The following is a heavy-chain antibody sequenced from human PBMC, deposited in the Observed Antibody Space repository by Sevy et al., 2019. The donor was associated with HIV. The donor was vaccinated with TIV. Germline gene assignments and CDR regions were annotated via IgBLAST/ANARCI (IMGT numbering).Heavy chain of an antibody. D-gene: IGHD3-22*01. Sequence: GGSLRLSCAASGFTFSSYAMHWVRQAPGKGLEWVAVISYDGSNKYYADSVKGRFTISRDNSKNTLYLQMNGLRAEDTAVYYCARGGYYDSSFDYWGQGTLVTVSS. CDR2: ISYDGSNK. CDR1: GFTFSSYA. J-gene: IGHJ4*02. V-gene: IGHV3-30-3*01. CDR3: ARGGYYDSSFDY.